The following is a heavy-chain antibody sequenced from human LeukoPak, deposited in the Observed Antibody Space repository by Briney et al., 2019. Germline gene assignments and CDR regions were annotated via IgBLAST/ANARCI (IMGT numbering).Heavy chain of an antibody. CDR1: GFTLSSYS. V-gene: IGHV3-21*01. Sequence: PGGSLRLSCAASGFTLSSYSMNWVRRAPGKGLEWVSSISSSSSYIFYVDSVKGRFTISRDNAKNSLYLQMNSLRADDTAVYYCARGGGFGEASDYWGQGTLVTVSS. CDR3: ARGGGFGEASDY. D-gene: IGHD3-10*01. J-gene: IGHJ4*02. CDR2: ISSSSSYI.